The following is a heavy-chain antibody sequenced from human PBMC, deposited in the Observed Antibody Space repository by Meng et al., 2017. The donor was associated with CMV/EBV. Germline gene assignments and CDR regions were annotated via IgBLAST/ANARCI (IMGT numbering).Heavy chain of an antibody. Sequence: GESLKISCAASGFTFSSYSMNWVRQAPGKGLEWVSYISSSGSTIYYADSVKGRFTISRDNAKNSLYLQMNSLRAEDTAVYYCARSRELQGVYYYYGMDVWGQGTTVTVSS. J-gene: IGHJ6*02. CDR3: ARSRELQGVYYYYGMDV. CDR2: ISSSGSTI. CDR1: GFTFSSYS. D-gene: IGHD1-7*01. V-gene: IGHV3-48*04.